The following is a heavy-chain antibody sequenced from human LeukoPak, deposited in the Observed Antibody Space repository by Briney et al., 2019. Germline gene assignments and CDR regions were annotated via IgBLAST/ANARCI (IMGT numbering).Heavy chain of an antibody. Sequence: SETLSLTCAVYGGSFSGYYWSWIRQPPGKGLEWIGEISHSGSTNYNPSLKSRVTISVDTSKNQFSLKLSSVTAADTAVYYCARARPYSNYYYYYYYMDVWGKGTTVTVSS. CDR2: ISHSGST. CDR1: GGSFSGYY. V-gene: IGHV4-34*01. CDR3: ARARPYSNYYYYYYYMDV. D-gene: IGHD4-11*01. J-gene: IGHJ6*03.